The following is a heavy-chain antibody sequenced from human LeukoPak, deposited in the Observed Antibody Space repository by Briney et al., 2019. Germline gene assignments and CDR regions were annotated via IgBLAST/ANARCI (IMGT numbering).Heavy chain of an antibody. Sequence: SVKVSCTASGGTFSSYAISWVRQAPGQGLEWMGGIIPIFGTANYAQKSQGRVTITADKSTSTAYMELSGLRSEDTAVYYCAYASYAYWGQGTLVTVSS. V-gene: IGHV1-69*06. D-gene: IGHD3-16*01. J-gene: IGHJ4*02. CDR3: AYASYAY. CDR2: IIPIFGTA. CDR1: GGTFSSYA.